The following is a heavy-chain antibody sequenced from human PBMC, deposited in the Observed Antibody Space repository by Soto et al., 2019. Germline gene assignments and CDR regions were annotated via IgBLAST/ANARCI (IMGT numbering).Heavy chain of an antibody. V-gene: IGHV3-48*01. Sequence: EVQLVESGGGLVQPGGSLRLSCAASGFTFSSYSMNWVRQAPGKGLEWVSYISSSSSTIYYADSVKGRFTISRDNAKNSLYLQMNSLRAEDTAVYYCARDTYSSSWCRYYFDYWGQGTLVTVSS. CDR1: GFTFSSYS. D-gene: IGHD6-13*01. CDR3: ARDTYSSSWCRYYFDY. CDR2: ISSSSSTI. J-gene: IGHJ4*02.